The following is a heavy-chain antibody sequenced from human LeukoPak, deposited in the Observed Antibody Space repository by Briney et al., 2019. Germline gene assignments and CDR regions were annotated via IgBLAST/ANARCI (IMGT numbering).Heavy chain of an antibody. Sequence: PSETLPLTCAVYGGSFSGYYWSWIRQPPGKGLEWIGEINHSGSTNYNPSLKSRVTISVDTSKNQFSLKLSSVTAADTAVYYCARGSLWFGEDYWGQGTLVTVSS. CDR1: GGSFSGYY. V-gene: IGHV4-34*01. CDR2: INHSGST. J-gene: IGHJ4*02. D-gene: IGHD3-10*01. CDR3: ARGSLWFGEDY.